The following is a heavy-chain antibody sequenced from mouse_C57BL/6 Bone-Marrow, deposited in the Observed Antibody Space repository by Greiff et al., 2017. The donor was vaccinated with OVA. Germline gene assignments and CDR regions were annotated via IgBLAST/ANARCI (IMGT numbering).Heavy chain of an antibody. CDR1: GFTFSSYG. Sequence: EVHLVESGGDLVKPGGSLKLSCAASGFTFSSYGMSWVRQTPDKRLEWVATISSGGSYTYYPDSVKGRFTISRDNAKNTLYLRMSSLKSEDTAMYYCARHEGLHFDYWGQGTTLTVSS. V-gene: IGHV5-6*01. D-gene: IGHD3-3*01. CDR3: ARHEGLHFDY. J-gene: IGHJ2*01. CDR2: ISSGGSYT.